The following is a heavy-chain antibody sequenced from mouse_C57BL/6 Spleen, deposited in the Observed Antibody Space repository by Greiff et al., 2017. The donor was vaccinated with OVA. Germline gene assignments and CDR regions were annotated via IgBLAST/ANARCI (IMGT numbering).Heavy chain of an antibody. Sequence: EVQVVESGPGLVKPSQSLSLTCSVTGYSITSGYYWNWIRQFPGNKLEWMGYISYDGSNNYNPSLKNRISITRDTSKNQFFLKLNSVTTEDTATYYCARVGTGLDYWGQGTTLTVSS. J-gene: IGHJ2*01. CDR2: ISYDGSN. CDR3: ARVGTGLDY. CDR1: GYSITSGYY. D-gene: IGHD4-1*01. V-gene: IGHV3-6*01.